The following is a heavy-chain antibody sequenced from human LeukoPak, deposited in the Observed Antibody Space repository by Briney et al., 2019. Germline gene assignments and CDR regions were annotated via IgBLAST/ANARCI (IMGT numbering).Heavy chain of an antibody. CDR3: SKDPAAGIVSWFDP. V-gene: IGHV3-23*01. J-gene: IGHJ5*02. CDR2: ISGSGGST. D-gene: IGHD6-13*01. CDR1: GFTFSSYA. Sequence: GGSLRLSCAASGFTFSSYAMSWVRQAPGKGLEWVSAISGSGGSTYYADSVKGRFTISRDNSKNTLYLQMNRLRAEDTAVDFGSKDPAAGIVSWFDPWGQGTLVTVSS.